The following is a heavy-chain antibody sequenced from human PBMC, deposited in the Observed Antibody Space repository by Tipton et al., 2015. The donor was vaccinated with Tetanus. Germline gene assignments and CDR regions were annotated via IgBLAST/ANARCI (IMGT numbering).Heavy chain of an antibody. J-gene: IGHJ4*02. CDR1: GGSISNYY. CDR3: ARVRRGATTDLDY. CDR2: IYYSGST. D-gene: IGHD5-12*01. V-gene: IGHV4-59*08. Sequence: GLVKPSETLSLTCTVSGGSISNYYWSWIRQPPGKGLEWIGYIYYSGSTNYNPSLKSRVTISVDTSKNQFSLKLSSVTAADTAVYYCARVRRGATTDLDYWGQGTLVTASS.